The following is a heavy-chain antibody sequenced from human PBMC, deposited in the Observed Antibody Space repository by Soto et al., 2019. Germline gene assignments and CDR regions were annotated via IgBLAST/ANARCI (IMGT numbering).Heavy chain of an antibody. D-gene: IGHD2-15*01. V-gene: IGHV1-18*01. CDR1: GYTFTSYG. Sequence: ASVKVSCKASGYTFTSYGISWVRQAPGQGLEWMGWISAYNGNTNYAQKLQGRVTMTRDTSTSTVYMELSSLRSEDTAVYYCARAVVVVAATVPPHYYYGMDVWGQGTTVTFSS. CDR3: ARAVVVVAATVPPHYYYGMDV. J-gene: IGHJ6*02. CDR2: ISAYNGNT.